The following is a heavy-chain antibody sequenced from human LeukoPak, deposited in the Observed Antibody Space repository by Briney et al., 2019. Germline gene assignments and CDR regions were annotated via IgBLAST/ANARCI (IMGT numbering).Heavy chain of an antibody. V-gene: IGHV3-30-3*01. CDR3: ARASRGLSYYYYYGMDV. CDR1: GFTVSSNY. J-gene: IGHJ6*02. Sequence: PGGSLRLSCAASGFTVSSNYMSWVRQAPGKGLEWVAVISYDGSSKYYADSVKGRFTISRDNSKNTLYLQMNSLRAEDTAVYYCARASRGLSYYYYYGMDVWGQGTTVTVSS. CDR2: ISYDGSSK.